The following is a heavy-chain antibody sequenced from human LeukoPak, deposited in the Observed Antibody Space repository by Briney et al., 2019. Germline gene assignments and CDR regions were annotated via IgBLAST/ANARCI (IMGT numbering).Heavy chain of an antibody. J-gene: IGHJ4*02. CDR3: ARGLSGYPRDYYFDY. CDR1: GGTFSSYA. V-gene: IGHV1-69*13. D-gene: IGHD3-22*01. Sequence: ASVKVSCKASGGTFSSYAISWVRQAPGQGLEWMGGIIPIFGTANYAQKFQGRVTITADESTSTAYMELGSLRSEDTAVYYCARGLSGYPRDYYFDYWGQGTLVTVSS. CDR2: IIPIFGTA.